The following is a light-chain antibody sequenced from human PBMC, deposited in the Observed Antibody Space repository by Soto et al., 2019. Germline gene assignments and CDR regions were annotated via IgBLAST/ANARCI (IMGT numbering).Light chain of an antibody. CDR1: QGISSW. V-gene: IGKV1-5*03. CDR2: KAS. J-gene: IGKJ1*01. Sequence: DIQMTQSPSALSASVGDRVTITCRGSQGISSWLAWYQQKPGKAPRLLIYKASSLASGVPSMFSGSGSGTEFTLTISSLQPEDVATYHCQQHTTFGQGTKVEI. CDR3: QQHTT.